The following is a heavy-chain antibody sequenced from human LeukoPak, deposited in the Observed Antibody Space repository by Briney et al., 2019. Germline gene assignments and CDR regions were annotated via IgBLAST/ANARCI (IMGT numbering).Heavy chain of an antibody. CDR2: ISSGGGTI. V-gene: IGHV3-11*01. CDR3: ARDRYFEQWLGRGTWFDA. Sequence: GGSLRLSCVGSGFIFSDYYMSWIRRAPGKGLEWISYISSGGGTIYYGVSVKGRFTISRDNAKNSMYLQMDSLRDEDTAVYYCARDRYFEQWLGRGTWFDAWGQGTLVTVSS. D-gene: IGHD6-19*01. CDR1: GFIFSDYY. J-gene: IGHJ5*02.